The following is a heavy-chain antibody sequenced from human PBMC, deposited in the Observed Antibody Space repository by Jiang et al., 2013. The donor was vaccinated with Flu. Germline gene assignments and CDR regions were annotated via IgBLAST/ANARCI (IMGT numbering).Heavy chain of an antibody. CDR1: GYTSAAM. CDR2: INPNTGNP. Sequence: CKASGYTSAAMLSIGCDRPPGQGLEWLGWINPNTGNPTYAQGLTGRFVFSLDTSITTAYLQISGLKTEDTAVYYCARTTDAVAGKFGFWGQGTLVTVSS. CDR3: ARTTDAVAGKFGF. D-gene: IGHD6-19*01. V-gene: IGHV7-4-1*02. J-gene: IGHJ4*02.